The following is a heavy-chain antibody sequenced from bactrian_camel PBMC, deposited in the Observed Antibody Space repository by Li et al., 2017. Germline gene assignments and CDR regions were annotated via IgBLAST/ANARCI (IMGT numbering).Heavy chain of an antibody. Sequence: QVQLVESGGGSVQAGGSLRLSCVFSGYKYTPYCKGWYRQVPGKGREAVAGIDSDGRTLYEDSFKGRFTISEDNAKNILFLQMTNLEPEDTAMYICAASEGGHCWSTEIGPFGFWGQGTQVTVS. CDR1: GYKYTPYC. CDR3: AASEGGHCWSTEIGPFGF. CDR2: IDSDGRT. D-gene: IGHD1*01. V-gene: IGHV3S55*01. J-gene: IGHJ6*01.